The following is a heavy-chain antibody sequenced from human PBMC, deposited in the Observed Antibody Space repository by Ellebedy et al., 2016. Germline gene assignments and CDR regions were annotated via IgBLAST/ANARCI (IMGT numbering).Heavy chain of an antibody. J-gene: IGHJ3*02. V-gene: IGHV3-53*01. Sequence: GGSLRLXXVASGFTVTNDYMTWVRQAPGKGLEWVSFIDSGGSSWYADSVKGRFTISRDSPKNTLYLQMNSLRAEDTAVYYCATRHYGGFDIWGRGTMVTVSS. CDR2: IDSGGSS. D-gene: IGHD4-23*01. CDR3: ATRHYGGFDI. CDR1: GFTVTNDY.